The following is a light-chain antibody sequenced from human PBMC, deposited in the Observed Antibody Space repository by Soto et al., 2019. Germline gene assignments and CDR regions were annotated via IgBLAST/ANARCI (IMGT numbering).Light chain of an antibody. CDR1: QSITRY. J-gene: IGKJ3*01. CDR2: DAS. Sequence: DIQMTQSPSSLSASVGDRVNITCQASQSITRYLTWYQQKPGKAPKLLMYDASSLQRGVPPRFSGSRSGTDFTLTISSLQPEDFATYYCQQSYSTPFTFGPGTTVDIK. V-gene: IGKV1-39*01. CDR3: QQSYSTPFT.